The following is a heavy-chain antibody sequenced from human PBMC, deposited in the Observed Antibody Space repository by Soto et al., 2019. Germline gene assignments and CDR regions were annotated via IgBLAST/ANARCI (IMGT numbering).Heavy chain of an antibody. D-gene: IGHD3-22*01. CDR2: ISGSGGST. CDR3: AKDWVVVVITSGYYFDY. V-gene: IGHV3-23*01. Sequence: EVQLLESGGGLVQPGGSLRLSCAASGFTFSSYGMSWVRQAPGKGLEWVSAISGSGGSTYYADSVKGRFTISRDNSKNTLYLQMNSLRAEDTAVYYCAKDWVVVVITSGYYFDYWGQGTLVTVSS. J-gene: IGHJ4*02. CDR1: GFTFSSYG.